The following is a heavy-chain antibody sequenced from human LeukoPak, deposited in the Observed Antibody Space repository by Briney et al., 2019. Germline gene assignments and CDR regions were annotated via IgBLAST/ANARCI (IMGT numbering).Heavy chain of an antibody. CDR3: ATGGGSYYFDY. D-gene: IGHD2-15*01. CDR1: GFTFSDCY. Sequence: GGSLRLSCAASGFTFSDCYMSWIRQAPGTGLEGVSYISSSGSTMYYADSVKGRFTISRDNAKNSLYLQMNSLRAEDTAVYYCATGGGSYYFDYWGQGTLVTVSS. J-gene: IGHJ4*02. V-gene: IGHV3-11*01. CDR2: ISSSGSTM.